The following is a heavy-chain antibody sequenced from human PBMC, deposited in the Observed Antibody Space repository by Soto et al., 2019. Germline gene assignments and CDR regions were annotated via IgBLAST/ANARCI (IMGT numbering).Heavy chain of an antibody. CDR2: IYNSGST. CDR3: ERDPAP. Sequence: QVQLQESGPGLVKPSQTLSLTCTVSGGSISSGGYYWSWILQHPGKGLECIGYIYNSGSTYYNPSLTSRVTISADTSKTQFSLKLSSVTAADTAVYYCERDPAPWGQGTLVTVSS. V-gene: IGHV4-31*03. J-gene: IGHJ5*02. CDR1: GGSISSGGYY.